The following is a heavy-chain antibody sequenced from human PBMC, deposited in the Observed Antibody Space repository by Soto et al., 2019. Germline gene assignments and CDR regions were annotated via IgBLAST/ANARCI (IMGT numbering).Heavy chain of an antibody. D-gene: IGHD4-17*01. CDR1: GYTFTSYD. V-gene: IGHV1-8*01. J-gene: IGHJ4*02. CDR3: ARTLDGDNVDY. Sequence: QVQLVQSGAEVKKPGASVKVSCKASGYTFTSYDINWVRQATGQGLEWMGWMNPNSGNTGYAPKFQGRVTMTRNTSKSTGHMKRSSLRSEDTAVQYWARTLDGDNVDYWGQGPLVTVSS. CDR2: MNPNSGNT.